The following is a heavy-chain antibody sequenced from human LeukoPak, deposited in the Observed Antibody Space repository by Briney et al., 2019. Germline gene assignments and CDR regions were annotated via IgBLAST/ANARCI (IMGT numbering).Heavy chain of an antibody. D-gene: IGHD3-9*01. CDR3: AKDYARLVIPDY. CDR1: GFTFSSSG. V-gene: IGHV3-30*18. CDR2: ISYDGGNK. Sequence: GGSLRLSCAASGFTFSSSGMHWVRQAPGKGLEWVAVISYDGGNKYYADSVKGRFTISRDNSKNTLYLQMNSLRAEDTAVYYCAKDYARLVIPDYWGQGTLVTVSS. J-gene: IGHJ4*02.